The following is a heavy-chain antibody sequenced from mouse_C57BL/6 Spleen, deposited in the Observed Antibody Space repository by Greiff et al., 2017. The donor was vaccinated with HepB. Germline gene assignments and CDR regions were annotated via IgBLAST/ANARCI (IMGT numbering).Heavy chain of an antibody. Sequence: VQLQQSGPELVKPGASVKISCKASGYAFSSSWMNWVKQRPGKGLEWIGRIYPGDGDTNYNGKFKGKATLTADKSSSTAYMQLSSLTSEDSAVYFCARDDDYDDGFDYWGQGTTLTVSS. CDR3: ARDDDYDDGFDY. CDR2: IYPGDGDT. V-gene: IGHV1-82*01. CDR1: GYAFSSSW. D-gene: IGHD2-4*01. J-gene: IGHJ2*01.